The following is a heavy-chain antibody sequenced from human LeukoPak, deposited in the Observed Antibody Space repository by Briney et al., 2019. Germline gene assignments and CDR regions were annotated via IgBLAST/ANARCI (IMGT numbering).Heavy chain of an antibody. CDR1: GGSISSYY. CDR2: IYYSGST. CDR3: ARSYDFWSGYYFDY. D-gene: IGHD3-3*01. Sequence: SETLSLTCTVSGGSISSYYWSWIRQPPGKGLEWIGYIYYSGSTNYNPSLKSRATISVDTSKNQFSLKLSSVTAADTAVYYCARSYDFWSGYYFDYWGQGTLVTVSS. V-gene: IGHV4-59*01. J-gene: IGHJ4*02.